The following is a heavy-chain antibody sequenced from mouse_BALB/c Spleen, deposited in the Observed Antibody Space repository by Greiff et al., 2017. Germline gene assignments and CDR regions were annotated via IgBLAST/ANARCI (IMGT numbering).Heavy chain of an antibody. CDR2: IYPSDSYT. V-gene: IGHV1-69*02. Sequence: QVQLKQPGAELVRPGASVKLSCKASGYTFTSYWINWVKQRPGQGLEWIGNIYPSDSYTNYNQKFKDKATLTVDKSSSTAYMQLSSPTSEDSAVYYCTRGGTDWYFDVWGAGTTVTVSS. J-gene: IGHJ1*01. CDR1: GYTFTSYW. D-gene: IGHD3-3*01. CDR3: TRGGTDWYFDV.